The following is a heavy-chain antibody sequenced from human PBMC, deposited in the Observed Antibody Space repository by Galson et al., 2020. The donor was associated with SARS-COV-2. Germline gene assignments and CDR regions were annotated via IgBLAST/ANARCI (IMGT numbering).Heavy chain of an antibody. CDR1: GGSITSGGYY. J-gene: IGHJ4*02. CDR3: TRDSPGFYFDA. CDR2: IHYSGST. V-gene: IGHV4-31*03. Sequence: SETLSLTCTVSGGSITSGGYYLTWIRQHPGKGLEWIGFIHYSGSTYYNPSLKSRLTISVDTSKSQFSLRLSSVTAADSAVYYWTRDSPGFYFDAWGQGILVTVSS.